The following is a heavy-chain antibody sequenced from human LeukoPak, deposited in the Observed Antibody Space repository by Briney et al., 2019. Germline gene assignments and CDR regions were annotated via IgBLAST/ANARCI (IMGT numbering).Heavy chain of an antibody. CDR1: GFTFSSYW. CDR2: IKEDGSEK. V-gene: IGHV3-7*01. CDR3: AREITWELTPI. J-gene: IGHJ3*02. D-gene: IGHD3-16*01. Sequence: GGSLRLSCVASGFTFSSYWMSWVRQAPGKGLEWVGNIKEDGSEKYYVDSVKGRFTISRDNAKNSLYLQMNSLRAEDTAVYYCAREITWELTPIWGQGTMVTVSS.